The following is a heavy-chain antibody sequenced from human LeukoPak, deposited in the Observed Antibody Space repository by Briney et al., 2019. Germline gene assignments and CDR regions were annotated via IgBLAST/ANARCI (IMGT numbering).Heavy chain of an antibody. Sequence: SVKVSCKASGGTFSSYAISWVRQAPGQGLEWMGGIIPIFGTANYAQKFQGRVTITADESTSTAYMELSSLRSEDTAVYYCARGGSWYGEYYYYYMDVWGKGTTVTVSS. D-gene: IGHD6-13*01. J-gene: IGHJ6*03. CDR2: IIPIFGTA. CDR3: ARGGSWYGEYYYYYMDV. CDR1: GGTFSSYA. V-gene: IGHV1-69*13.